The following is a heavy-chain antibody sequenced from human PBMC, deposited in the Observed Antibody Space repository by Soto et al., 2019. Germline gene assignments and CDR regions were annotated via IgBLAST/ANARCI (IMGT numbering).Heavy chain of an antibody. D-gene: IGHD6-6*01. J-gene: IGHJ6*02. CDR2: ISSRTDYR. CDR1: GFTLNNYR. Sequence: PGGSLRLSCVASGFTLNNYRMTWVRQGPGKGLEWVSSISSRTDYRHYTESVKGRFTISRDNAKNSVFLQVSSLRAEDAAVYYCGREKEDEGSSSLRVYYGVDVWRQGTTVTVSS. V-gene: IGHV3-21*06. CDR3: GREKEDEGSSSLRVYYGVDV.